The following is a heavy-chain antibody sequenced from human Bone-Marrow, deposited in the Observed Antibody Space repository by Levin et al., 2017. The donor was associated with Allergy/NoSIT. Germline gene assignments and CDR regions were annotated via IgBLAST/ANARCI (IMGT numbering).Heavy chain of an antibody. Sequence: SQTLSLTCTVSGGSIRNYYWSWIRQPPGKGLEWIGYIYYSGSTKYNPSLKSRVTISVDTSKNQFSLKLSSVTAADTAVYYCASVSFSGIAVAGTSYWNFDLWGRGTLVTVSS. J-gene: IGHJ2*01. D-gene: IGHD6-19*01. CDR3: ASVSFSGIAVAGTSYWNFDL. V-gene: IGHV4-59*01. CDR2: IYYSGST. CDR1: GGSIRNYY.